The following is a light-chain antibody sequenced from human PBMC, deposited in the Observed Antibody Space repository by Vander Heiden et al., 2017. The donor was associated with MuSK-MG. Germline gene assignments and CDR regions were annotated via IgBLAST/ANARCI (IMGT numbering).Light chain of an antibody. CDR3: RQALQTPLT. CDR1: QSLLHSNGYNY. V-gene: IGKV2-28*01. Sequence: DIVMTQSPLSLPVTPGEPASISCRSSQSLLHSNGYNYLDWYLQKPGQSPQLLIYLGSNRASGVPDRFSGSGSGTDFTLKISRVEAEDVGVYYCRQALQTPLTFGGGTKVEL. CDR2: LGS. J-gene: IGKJ4*01.